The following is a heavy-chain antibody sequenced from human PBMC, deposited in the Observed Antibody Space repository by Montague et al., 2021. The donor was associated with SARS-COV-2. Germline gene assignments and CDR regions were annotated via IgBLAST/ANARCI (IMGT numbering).Heavy chain of an antibody. J-gene: IGHJ5*02. CDR2: IYATGSA. Sequence: TLSLTCTVSGGSVSSRSYFWSWIRQPAGKGLEWIGHIYATGSAKYXPSLESRVTISVDTSNNQFSLRLNSVTAADTAVYYCTRVVVVVPASPAPTLFDPWGQGILVTVSS. V-gene: IGHV4-61*09. CDR1: GGSVSSRSYF. D-gene: IGHD2-15*01. CDR3: TRVVVVVPASPAPTLFDP.